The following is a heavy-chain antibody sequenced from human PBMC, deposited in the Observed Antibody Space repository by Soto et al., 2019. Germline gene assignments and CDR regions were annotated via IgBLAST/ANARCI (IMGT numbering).Heavy chain of an antibody. J-gene: IGHJ5*02. CDR3: ASWRGELRYFDWLGPPARP. CDR1: GFTFSSYW. V-gene: IGHV3-74*01. CDR2: INSDGSSK. D-gene: IGHD3-9*01. Sequence: GGSLRLSCAASGFTFSSYWMHWVRQAPGKGLVWVSRINSDGSSKSYADSVKGRFTISRDNAKNKLYLQMNSLRAEDKAVSYCASWRGELRYFDWLGPPARPWGQGTLVTVSS.